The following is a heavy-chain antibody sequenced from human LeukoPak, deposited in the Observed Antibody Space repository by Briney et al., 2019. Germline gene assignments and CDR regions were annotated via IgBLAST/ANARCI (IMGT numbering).Heavy chain of an antibody. D-gene: IGHD5-24*01. Sequence: GGSLRLSCAASGFTVSSNYMSWVRQAPGKGLEWVSVIYSGGSTYYADSVKGRFTISRDNSKNTLYLQMNSLRAEDTAVYYCARGVDVEMATIHYYYYYMDVWGKGTTVTVSS. CDR3: ARGVDVEMATIHYYYYYMDV. V-gene: IGHV3-53*01. CDR2: IYSGGST. J-gene: IGHJ6*03. CDR1: GFTVSSNY.